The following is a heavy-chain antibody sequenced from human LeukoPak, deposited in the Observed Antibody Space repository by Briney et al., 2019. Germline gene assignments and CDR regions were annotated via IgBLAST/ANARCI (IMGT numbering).Heavy chain of an antibody. Sequence: ASVKVSCKTSGYSENFYGITWVRQVAGQGLEWMGWISAQHGQTEYAPNSQDRVTMTTDTYTNTAYMELRSLRSDDTAVYYCARDEGRRISGWHWYFDLWGRGTLVTVSS. J-gene: IGHJ2*01. CDR2: ISAQHGQT. V-gene: IGHV1-18*01. D-gene: IGHD6-19*01. CDR3: ARDEGRRISGWHWYFDL. CDR1: GYSENFYG.